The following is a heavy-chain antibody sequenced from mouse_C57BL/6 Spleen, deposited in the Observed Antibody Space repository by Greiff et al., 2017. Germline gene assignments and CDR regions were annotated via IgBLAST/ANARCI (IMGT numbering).Heavy chain of an antibody. J-gene: IGHJ1*03. Sequence: QVQLQQSGAELVMPGASVKLSCKASGYTFTSYWMHWVKQRPGQGLEWIGEIDPSDSYTNYNQKFKGKSTLTVDKSSSTAYMQLSSLTSEDSAVYYCARIAYYSNHWYFDVWGTGTTVTVSS. CDR3: ARIAYYSNHWYFDV. CDR2: IDPSDSYT. V-gene: IGHV1-69*01. D-gene: IGHD2-5*01. CDR1: GYTFTSYW.